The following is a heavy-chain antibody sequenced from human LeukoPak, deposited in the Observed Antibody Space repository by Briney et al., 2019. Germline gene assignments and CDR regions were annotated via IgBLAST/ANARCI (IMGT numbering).Heavy chain of an antibody. V-gene: IGHV4-59*08. D-gene: IGHD1-1*01. CDR1: GGSISSYY. J-gene: IGHJ4*02. Sequence: SETLSLTCTVPGGSISSYYWSWIRQPPGKGLEWIGYIYYSGSTNYNPSLKSRVTISVDTSKNQFSLKVSSVTAADTAVYYCARHVGGTTYDYWGQGTLVTVSS. CDR2: IYYSGST. CDR3: ARHVGGTTYDY.